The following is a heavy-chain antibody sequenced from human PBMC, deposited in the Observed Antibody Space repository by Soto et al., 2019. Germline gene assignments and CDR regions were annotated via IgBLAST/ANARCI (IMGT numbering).Heavy chain of an antibody. CDR3: TTDKLPSWEQWLVPVY. Sequence: PGGSLRLSCAASGFTFSNAWMNWVRQAPGKGLEWVGRIKSKPDGGTTDYAAPVKGRFTISRDDSKNTLYLQMNSLKTEDTAVYYCTTDKLPSWEQWLVPVYLGQGTLVTVSS. V-gene: IGHV3-15*07. J-gene: IGHJ4*02. D-gene: IGHD6-19*01. CDR2: IKSKPDGGTT. CDR1: GFTFSNAW.